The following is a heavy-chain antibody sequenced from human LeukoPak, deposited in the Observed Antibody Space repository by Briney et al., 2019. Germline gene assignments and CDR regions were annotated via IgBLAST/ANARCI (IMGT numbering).Heavy chain of an antibody. Sequence: SETLSLTCAVSDGSISSDKWWTWFRQSPGRGLEWIGEVHHRKNANYSPSLKSRVTISVDKSKNQFSLKLRSVTAADTAVYFCSRAFDFWSGYFDFWGQGAPVTVSS. CDR1: DGSISSDKW. J-gene: IGHJ4*02. CDR2: VHHRKNA. V-gene: IGHV4-4*02. D-gene: IGHD3-3*01. CDR3: SRAFDFWSGYFDF.